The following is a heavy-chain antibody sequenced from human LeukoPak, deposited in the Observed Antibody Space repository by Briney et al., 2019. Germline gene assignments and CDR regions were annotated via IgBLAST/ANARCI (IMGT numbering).Heavy chain of an antibody. Sequence: GGSLRLSCAASGFTFSSYWMSWVRQAPGKGLQWVATIKQDGSEKYYVDSVKGRFTISRDNPKNSLYLQMNSPRAEDTAVYYCARKNYYGSGSLPFDHWGQGTLVTVSS. J-gene: IGHJ4*02. D-gene: IGHD3-10*01. V-gene: IGHV3-7*01. CDR1: GFTFSSYW. CDR3: ARKNYYGSGSLPFDH. CDR2: IKQDGSEK.